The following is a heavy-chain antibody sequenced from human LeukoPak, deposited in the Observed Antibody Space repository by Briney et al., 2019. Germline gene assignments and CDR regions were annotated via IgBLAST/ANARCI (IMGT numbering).Heavy chain of an antibody. CDR1: GGSISSGDYY. CDR3: ARGISSSDYTSWWFDP. CDR2: IYYSGST. V-gene: IGHV4-30-4*08. Sequence: SETLSLTCTVSGGSISSGDYYWSWIRQPPGKGLEWIGYIYYSGSTYYNPSLKSRVTISVDTSKNQFSLKLSSVTAADTAVYYCARGISSSDYTSWWFDPWGQGTLVTVSS. J-gene: IGHJ5*02. D-gene: IGHD4-11*01.